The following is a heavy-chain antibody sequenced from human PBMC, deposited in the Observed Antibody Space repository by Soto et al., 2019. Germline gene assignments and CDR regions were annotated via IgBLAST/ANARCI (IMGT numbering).Heavy chain of an antibody. CDR1: GGSISSGGYS. CDR2: IYHSGST. J-gene: IGHJ5*02. V-gene: IGHV4-30-2*01. Sequence: SETLSLTCAVSGGSISSGGYSWSWIRQPPGKGLEWIGYIYHSGSTYYNPSLKSRVTISVDRSKNQFSLKLSSVTAADTAVYYCARTIKGNWFDPWGQRTLVIVSS. CDR3: ARTIKGNWFDP. D-gene: IGHD2-21*01.